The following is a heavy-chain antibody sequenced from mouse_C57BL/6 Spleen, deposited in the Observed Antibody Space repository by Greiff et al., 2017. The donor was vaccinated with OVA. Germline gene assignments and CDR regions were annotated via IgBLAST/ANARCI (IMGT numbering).Heavy chain of an antibody. J-gene: IGHJ2*01. Sequence: EVKLMESGEGLVKPGGSLKLSCAASGFTFSSYAMSWVRQTPEKRLEWVAYISSGGDYIYYADTVKGRFTISRDNARNTLYLQMSSLKSEDTAMYYCTSYYGSSYFDYWGQGTTLTVSS. CDR1: GFTFSSYA. V-gene: IGHV5-9-1*02. CDR2: ISSGGDYI. D-gene: IGHD1-1*01. CDR3: TSYYGSSYFDY.